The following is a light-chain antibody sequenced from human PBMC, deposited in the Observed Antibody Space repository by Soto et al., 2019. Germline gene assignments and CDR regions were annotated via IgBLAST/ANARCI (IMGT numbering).Light chain of an antibody. Sequence: QSALTQPASVSGSPGQSITISCTGTSSDVGGYNYVSWYQQHPGKAPKLMIYDVSNRPSGVSNRFSGSKSGNTASLTISGLQAEDEADYYCSSYTSSSTSCVVFGGGTKVTVL. CDR3: SSYTSSSTSCVV. V-gene: IGLV2-14*01. J-gene: IGLJ2*01. CDR1: SSDVGGYNY. CDR2: DVS.